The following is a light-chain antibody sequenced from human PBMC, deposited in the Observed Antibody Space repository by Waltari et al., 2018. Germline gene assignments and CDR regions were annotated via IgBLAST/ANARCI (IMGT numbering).Light chain of an antibody. Sequence: SYELTQPPSVSVSPGQTASITCSGDKLGDKYACWYQQKPGQSPLLVIYQDIKRPSGIPGRFSGSNSGNTATLTISGSQAMDEADYYCQAWDSRVVFGGGTKLTVL. CDR1: KLGDKY. V-gene: IGLV3-1*01. J-gene: IGLJ2*01. CDR3: QAWDSRVV. CDR2: QDI.